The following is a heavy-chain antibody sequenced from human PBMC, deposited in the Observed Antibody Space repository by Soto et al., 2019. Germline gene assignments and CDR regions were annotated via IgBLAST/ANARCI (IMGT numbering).Heavy chain of an antibody. CDR2: ISGSGRST. CDR1: GFTFSTYA. V-gene: IGHV3-23*01. J-gene: IGHJ4*02. Sequence: DVQLLESGRGLVQPGGSLRLSCAASGFTFSTYAMSWVRQAPGKGLEWVSAISGSGRSTYHADSVKGRFTISRDNSKNPLYLQMNSLRAEDTAAYYCAKSVATDGTAPFDYWGQGTLVTVSS. CDR3: AKSVATDGTAPFDY. D-gene: IGHD6-13*01.